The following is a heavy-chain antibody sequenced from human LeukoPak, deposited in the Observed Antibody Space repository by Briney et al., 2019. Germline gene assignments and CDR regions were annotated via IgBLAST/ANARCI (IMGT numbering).Heavy chain of an antibody. Sequence: SETLSLTCTVSGGSISSNSYYWGWIRQPPGMGLEWIGSISYSGSTYYNPSLKSRVTISVDTSKNQFSLKLSSVTAADTAVYYCARHHPTVTPYSMDVWGKGTTVTISS. CDR3: ARHHPTVTPYSMDV. J-gene: IGHJ6*03. CDR1: GGSISSNSYY. V-gene: IGHV4-39*01. D-gene: IGHD4-17*01. CDR2: ISYSGST.